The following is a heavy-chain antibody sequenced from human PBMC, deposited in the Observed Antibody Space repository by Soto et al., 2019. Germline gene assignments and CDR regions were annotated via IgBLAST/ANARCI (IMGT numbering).Heavy chain of an antibody. CDR3: ARSWETGFGELLDFGTTYGMDV. D-gene: IGHD3-10*01. J-gene: IGHJ6*02. Sequence: GASVKVSCKASGYTFTSYSMHWVRQAPGQGLEWMGIINPSGGSTSYAQKFQGRVTMTRDTSTSTVYMELSSLRSEDTAVYYCARSWETGFGELLDFGTTYGMDVWGQGTTVTVSS. CDR2: INPSGGST. V-gene: IGHV1-46*01. CDR1: GYTFTSYS.